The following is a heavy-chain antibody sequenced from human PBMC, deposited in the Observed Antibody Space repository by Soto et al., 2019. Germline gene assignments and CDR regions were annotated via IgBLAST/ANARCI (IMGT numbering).Heavy chain of an antibody. J-gene: IGHJ4*02. CDR1: GGTFSIYT. D-gene: IGHD6-13*01. CDR2: IIPILGIA. V-gene: IGHV1-69*02. CDR3: ARVDSSRRKKIFDY. Sequence: GASVKVSCKASGGTFSIYTISWVRQAPGQGLEWMGRIIPILGIANYAQKFQGRVTITADKSTSTAYMEMSSLRSEDTAVYYCARVDSSRRKKIFDYWGQGTLVTVSS.